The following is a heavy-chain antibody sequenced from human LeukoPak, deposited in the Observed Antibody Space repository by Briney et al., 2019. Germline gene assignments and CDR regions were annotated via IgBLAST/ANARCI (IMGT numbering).Heavy chain of an antibody. CDR2: ISSSGSSI. CDR3: VRGSSGTAVRGISWAWFDP. V-gene: IGHV3-48*03. D-gene: IGHD3-10*01. J-gene: IGHJ5*02. Sequence: GGSLRLSCAASGLTFSSYEMNWVRQAPGKGLEWVSYISSSGSSIYYADSVKGRFTISRDNAKNSLYLQMNSLRPEDTAVYYCVRGSSGTAVRGISWAWFDPWGQGTLVTVSS. CDR1: GLTFSSYE.